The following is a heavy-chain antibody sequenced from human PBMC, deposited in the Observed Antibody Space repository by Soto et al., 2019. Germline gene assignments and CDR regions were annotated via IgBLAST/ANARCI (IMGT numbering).Heavy chain of an antibody. CDR1: GYTFTSYA. CDR2: INAGNGNT. D-gene: IGHD3-16*01. V-gene: IGHV1-3*01. J-gene: IGHJ5*02. CDR3: ARAYYYDYNWFDP. Sequence: ASVKVSCRASGYTFTSYAMHWVRQAPGQRLEWMGWINAGNGNTKYSQKFQGRVTITRDTSASTAYMELSSLRSEDTAVYYCARAYYYDYNWFDPWGQGTLVTVSS.